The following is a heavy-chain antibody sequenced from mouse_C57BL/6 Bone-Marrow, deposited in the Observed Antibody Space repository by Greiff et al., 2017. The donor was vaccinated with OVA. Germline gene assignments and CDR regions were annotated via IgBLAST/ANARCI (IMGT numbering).Heavy chain of an antibody. CDR2: ISSGGSYT. Sequence: EVQGVESGGDLVKPGGSLKLSCAASGFTFNSYGMSWVRQTPDKRLEWVATISSGGSYTYYPDSVKVRFTISRDNAKNTLYLQMSSLKSEDTAMYYCARPHYYAMDYWGQGTSVTVSS. CDR3: ARPHYYAMDY. J-gene: IGHJ4*01. CDR1: GFTFNSYG. V-gene: IGHV5-6*01.